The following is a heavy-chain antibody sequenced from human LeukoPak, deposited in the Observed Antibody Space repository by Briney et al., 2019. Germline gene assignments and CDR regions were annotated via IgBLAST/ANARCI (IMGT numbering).Heavy chain of an antibody. J-gene: IGHJ4*02. V-gene: IGHV5-51*01. D-gene: IGHD4-17*01. CDR1: GYNFNIYW. CDR3: ASRPFETTVVPWDFY. Sequence: GESLKISCKGFGYNFNIYWIGWVRQLPGKGLEWMGIIRPMNSDVRYSPSFQGQVAISADRSINTAYLQWSSLTASDTAMYYCASRPFETTVVPWDFYWGQGTQVTVSS. CDR2: IRPMNSDV.